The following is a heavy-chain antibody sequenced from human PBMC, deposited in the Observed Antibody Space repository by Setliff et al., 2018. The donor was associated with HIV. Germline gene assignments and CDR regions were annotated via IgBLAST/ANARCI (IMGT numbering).Heavy chain of an antibody. CDR2: IKQDGSEE. D-gene: IGHD3-10*01. CDR3: ARGGVTNFNY. Sequence: GGSLRLSCTASGFTFSDYWMSWVRQAPGKGLEWVANIKQDGSEEYYVDSVKGRFTISRDNTKNSLYLQMNSLRAEDTAVYYCARGGVTNFNYWGQGTRVTVPQ. V-gene: IGHV3-7*02. CDR1: GFTFSDYW. J-gene: IGHJ4*02.